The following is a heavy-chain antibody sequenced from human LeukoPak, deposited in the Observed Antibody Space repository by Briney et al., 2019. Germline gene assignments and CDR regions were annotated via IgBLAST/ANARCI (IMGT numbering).Heavy chain of an antibody. CDR1: GYTLTELS. CDR3: ATLINQEVDVWVSYRYTKALDY. J-gene: IGHJ4*02. CDR2: LDPEDGET. D-gene: IGHD3-16*02. V-gene: IGHV1-24*01. Sequence: ASVKVSCKVSGYTLTELSMHWLRQAPGKGLEWMGGLDPEDGETIYAQKFQGRVTMTEDTSTDTAYMELSSLRSEDTAVYYCATLINQEVDVWVSYRYTKALDYWGQGTLVTVSS.